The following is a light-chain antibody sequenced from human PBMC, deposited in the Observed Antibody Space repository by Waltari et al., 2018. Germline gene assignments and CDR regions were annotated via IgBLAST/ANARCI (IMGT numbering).Light chain of an antibody. V-gene: IGLV1-40*01. CDR2: GFS. J-gene: IGLJ2*01. CDR3: QSYDTSLGVV. Sequence: QSVLTQPPSVSGAPGQRVTISCTGSWSNIGAGYDVHWYQQLPGKAPTLLSYGFSTRPPGVPDLFVGSKSGSSASLAIPGLQPEDEADYYCQSYDTSLGVVFGGGTKVTVL. CDR1: WSNIGAGYD.